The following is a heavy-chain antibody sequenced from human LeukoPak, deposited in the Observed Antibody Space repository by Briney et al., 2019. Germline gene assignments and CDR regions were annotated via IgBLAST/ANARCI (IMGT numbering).Heavy chain of an antibody. D-gene: IGHD1-1*01. V-gene: IGHV3-23*01. CDR2: ISGSGSGT. Sequence: PGGSLRLSCAASGFTFSSYGMHWVRQAPGKGLEWVSVISGSGSGTNYADSVRGRFTISRDNSKNTLYLQMNNLGVEDTAVYFCAKDRATLPVTTYNFDLWGQGTLVTVSS. CDR1: GFTFSSYG. CDR3: AKDRATLPVTTYNFDL. J-gene: IGHJ4*02.